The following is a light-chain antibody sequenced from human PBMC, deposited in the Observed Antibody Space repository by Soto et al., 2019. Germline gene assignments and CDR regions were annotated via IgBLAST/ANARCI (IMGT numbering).Light chain of an antibody. V-gene: IGKV3-15*01. J-gene: IGKJ2*01. CDR3: QQYHNWPPQYT. CDR1: QTVASN. Sequence: EIVMTQSPASLSLSPGERATLSCRASQTVASNLAWYQQKPGQGPRLLIHGASTRAAGVPARFSGSGSGTDFDLTISSLQSEDFAVYYCQQYHNWPPQYTFGQGTKLQIK. CDR2: GAS.